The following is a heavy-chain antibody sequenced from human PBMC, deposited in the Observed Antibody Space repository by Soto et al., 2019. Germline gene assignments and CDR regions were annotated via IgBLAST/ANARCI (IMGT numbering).Heavy chain of an antibody. CDR2: ISAYNGNT. V-gene: IGHV1-18*01. J-gene: IGHJ6*02. D-gene: IGHD6-6*01. CDR3: ARETGSSSSDYYYGMDV. Sequence: QVQLVQSGAEVKKPGASVKVSCKASGYTFTSYGISWVRQAPGQGLEWMGWISAYNGNTNYAQKLQGRVTMTTDTSTRTAYMELRSLRSDDTAVYYCARETGSSSSDYYYGMDVWGQGTTVTVSS. CDR1: GYTFTSYG.